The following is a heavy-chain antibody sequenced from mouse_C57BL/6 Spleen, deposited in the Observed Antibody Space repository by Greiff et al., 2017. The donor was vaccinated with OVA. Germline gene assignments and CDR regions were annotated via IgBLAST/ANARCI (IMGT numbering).Heavy chain of an antibody. J-gene: IGHJ1*03. D-gene: IGHD1-1*01. CDR1: GFTFSSYA. Sequence: EVMLVESGGGLVKPGGSLKLSCAASGFTFSSYAMSWVRQTPEKRLEWVATISDGGSYTYYPDNVKGRFTISRDNAKNNLYLQMSHLKSEDTAMYYCARVGPYYGSSYWYFDVWGTGTTVTVSS. V-gene: IGHV5-4*03. CDR3: ARVGPYYGSSYWYFDV. CDR2: ISDGGSYT.